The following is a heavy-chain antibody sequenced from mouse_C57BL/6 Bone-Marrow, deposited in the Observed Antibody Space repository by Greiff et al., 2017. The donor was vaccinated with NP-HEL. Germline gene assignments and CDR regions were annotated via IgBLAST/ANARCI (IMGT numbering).Heavy chain of an antibody. J-gene: IGHJ1*03. Sequence: QVQLQQPGAELVKPGASVKLSCKASGYTFTSYWMHWVKQRPGQGLEWIGMIHPNSGSTNYNEKFKSKATLTVDKSSSTAYMQLSSLTSEDSAVYYCAREGWLLNWYFDVWGTGTTVTVSS. V-gene: IGHV1-64*01. CDR1: GYTFTSYW. CDR2: IHPNSGST. D-gene: IGHD2-3*01. CDR3: AREGWLLNWYFDV.